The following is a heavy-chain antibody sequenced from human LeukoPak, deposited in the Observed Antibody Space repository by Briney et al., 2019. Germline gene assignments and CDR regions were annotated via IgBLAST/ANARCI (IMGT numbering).Heavy chain of an antibody. J-gene: IGHJ4*02. D-gene: IGHD2-21*02. CDR3: AREMGAYCGGDCYSVFDY. CDR1: GFTISSYG. V-gene: IGHV3-33*01. Sequence: GGSLRLSCAASGFTISSYGKHWVRKAPGQGQERVAVIWYDGSNKYYADSAKGRFTIYRDNSKDTLYLQMNSLRAEDTAVYYCAREMGAYCGGDCYSVFDYWGQGTLVTVSS. CDR2: IWYDGSNK.